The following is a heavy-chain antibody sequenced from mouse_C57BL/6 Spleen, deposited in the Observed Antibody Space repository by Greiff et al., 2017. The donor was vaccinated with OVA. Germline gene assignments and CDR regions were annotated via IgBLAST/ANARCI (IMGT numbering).Heavy chain of an antibody. V-gene: IGHV3-6*01. CDR1: GYSITSCYY. CDR3: ARSYYGYEFAY. Sequence: EVQLKESGPGLVKPSQSLSLTCSVPGYSITSCYYWNWIRQFPGNQLEWMGYISYDGSNNYNPSLKNRISITRDTSKNQFFLKLNSVTTEDTATYYCARSYYGYEFAYWGQGTLVTVSA. J-gene: IGHJ3*01. CDR2: ISYDGSN. D-gene: IGHD2-2*01.